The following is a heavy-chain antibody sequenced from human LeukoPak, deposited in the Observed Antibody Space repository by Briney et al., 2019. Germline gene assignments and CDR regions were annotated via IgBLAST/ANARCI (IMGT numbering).Heavy chain of an antibody. CDR3: ASTPRYSYGSSPTPYYYMDV. V-gene: IGHV1-69*05. Sequence: ALVKVSCKASGYTFTGYYMHWVRQAPGQGLEWMGGIIPIFGTANYAQKFQGRVTITTDESTSTAYMELSSLRSEDTAVYYCASTPRYSYGSSPTPYYYMDVWGKGTTVTVSS. CDR2: IIPIFGTA. CDR1: GYTFTGYY. D-gene: IGHD5-18*01. J-gene: IGHJ6*03.